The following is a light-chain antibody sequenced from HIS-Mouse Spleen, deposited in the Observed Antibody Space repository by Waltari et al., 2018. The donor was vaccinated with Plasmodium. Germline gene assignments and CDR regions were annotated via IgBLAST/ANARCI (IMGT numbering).Light chain of an antibody. CDR1: ALPKKY. Sequence: SYELTQPPSVSVSPGQTARITCSGDALPKKYAYWYQQKSGQAPVLVIYEDSKRPAGIPERVSGSSSGTMATVTISGAQVEDEAYYYCYSTDSSGNHRVFGGGTKLTVL. CDR2: EDS. V-gene: IGLV3-10*01. J-gene: IGLJ3*02. CDR3: YSTDSSGNHRV.